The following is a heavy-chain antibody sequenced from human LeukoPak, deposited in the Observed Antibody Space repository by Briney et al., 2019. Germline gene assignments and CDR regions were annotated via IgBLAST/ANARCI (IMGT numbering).Heavy chain of an antibody. CDR1: GYTFTSHG. CDR3: ARDQYYDSKGWFDP. Sequence: ASVKVSCKASGYTFTSHGITWVRQAPGQGLEWMGWISTYNVNTNYAQKLQGRVTMTTDTSTNTAYMELRSLRSDDTAVYYCARDQYYDSKGWFDPWGQGTLVTVSS. V-gene: IGHV1-18*04. D-gene: IGHD3-22*01. J-gene: IGHJ5*02. CDR2: ISTYNVNT.